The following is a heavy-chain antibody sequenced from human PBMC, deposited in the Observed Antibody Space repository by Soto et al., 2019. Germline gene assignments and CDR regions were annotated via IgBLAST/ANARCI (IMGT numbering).Heavy chain of an antibody. CDR2: INPSSGGT. J-gene: IGHJ4*02. Sequence: AAVKVSCKASGYIFTSNYIHWVRQAPGQGLEWMGIINPSSGGTSYAQKFQGRLTMTRDTSTSTVYMELSSLRSEDTALYYCARGMIVVAQRGSNFDYWGQGTLVTVSS. CDR1: GYIFTSNY. CDR3: ARGMIVVAQRGSNFDY. V-gene: IGHV1-46*01. D-gene: IGHD3-22*01.